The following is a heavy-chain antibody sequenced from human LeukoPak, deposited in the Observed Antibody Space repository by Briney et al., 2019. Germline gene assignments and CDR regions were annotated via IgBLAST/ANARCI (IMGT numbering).Heavy chain of an antibody. CDR2: ISSSSSYI. D-gene: IGHD6-19*01. CDR1: GFTFSSYE. J-gene: IGHJ4*02. V-gene: IGHV3-21*05. CDR3: ARDLYSSGFDY. Sequence: GGSLRLSCAASGFTFSSYEMNWVRQAPGKGLEWVSYISSSSSYIYYADSVKGRFTISRDNAKNSLYLQMNSLRAEDTAVYYCARDLYSSGFDYWGQGTLVTVSS.